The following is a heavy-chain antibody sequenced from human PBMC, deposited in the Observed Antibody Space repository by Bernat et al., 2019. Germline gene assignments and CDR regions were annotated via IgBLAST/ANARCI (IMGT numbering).Heavy chain of an antibody. CDR2: IKSKTDGGTT. CDR3: TTKESGTLGYCSGGSCYSAYYYYYGMDV. J-gene: IGHJ6*02. V-gene: IGHV3-15*01. Sequence: EVQLVESGGGLVKPGGSLRLSCAASGFTFSNAWMSWVRQAPGKGLEWVGRIKSKTDGGTTDYAAPVKGRFTISRDDSKNTLYLQMNSLNTEDTAVYNCTTKESGTLGYCSGGSCYSAYYYYYGMDVWGQGTTVTVSS. CDR1: GFTFSNAW. D-gene: IGHD2-15*01.